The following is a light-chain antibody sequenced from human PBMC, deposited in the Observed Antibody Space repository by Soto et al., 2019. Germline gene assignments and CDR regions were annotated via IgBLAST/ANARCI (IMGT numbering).Light chain of an antibody. V-gene: IGKV1-5*01. CDR1: QSISRW. CDR3: QQYNSYSWT. CDR2: DAA. Sequence: DSQMTPSPSTLSASVGDRGTITCRASQSISRWLAWYQQKPGQAPKRLIYDAASLEGGGPSEFSGGGAGTEFSLTIINRQDDDFATDYCQQYNSYSWTFGQGTKVDI. J-gene: IGKJ1*01.